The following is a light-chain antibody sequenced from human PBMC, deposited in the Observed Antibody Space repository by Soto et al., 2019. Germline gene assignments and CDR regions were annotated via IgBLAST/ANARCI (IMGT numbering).Light chain of an antibody. CDR2: DAS. J-gene: IGKJ1*01. CDR1: QSITNR. CDR3: QHYGGMWT. Sequence: DIQITQSPSTLSASVGDRVTITCRASQSITNRLAWYQLKPGKAPKVLIYDASNLEYGVPSRFSGSGFGTEFILTISSLQPDDFATYCCQHYGGMWTFGQGTKVEMK. V-gene: IGKV1-5*01.